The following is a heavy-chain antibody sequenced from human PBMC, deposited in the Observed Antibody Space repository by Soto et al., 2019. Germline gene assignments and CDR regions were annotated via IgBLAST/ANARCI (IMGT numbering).Heavy chain of an antibody. CDR1: GYTFTSYG. CDR3: ARDTSRGEYDY. Sequence: QVQLVQSGAEVKKPGASVKVSCKASGYTFTSYGISWGRQAPGQGLEWMGWINVYNGNTNYAQKLQGRVTMTTDTSTSTAYLDLRSLRSDDTAVDFCARDTSRGEYDYWGQGTLVTVSS. CDR2: INVYNGNT. J-gene: IGHJ4*02. D-gene: IGHD3-10*01. V-gene: IGHV1-18*01.